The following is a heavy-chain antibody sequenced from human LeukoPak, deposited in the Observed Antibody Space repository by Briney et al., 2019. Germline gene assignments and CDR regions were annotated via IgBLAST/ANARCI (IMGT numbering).Heavy chain of an antibody. D-gene: IGHD2-15*01. J-gene: IGHJ4*02. CDR3: ARGRDCDSGSCYRPLDY. V-gene: IGHV3-30*04. CDR1: GFTFSTYA. Sequence: PGRSLRLSCAPSGFTFSTYAMHWVRQAPGKGLEWVAVISYDGSNKYYADSVKGRFTISRDNAKNSLYLQMNNLRAEDTAVYYCARGRDCDSGSCYRPLDYWGQGTLVTVSS. CDR2: ISYDGSNK.